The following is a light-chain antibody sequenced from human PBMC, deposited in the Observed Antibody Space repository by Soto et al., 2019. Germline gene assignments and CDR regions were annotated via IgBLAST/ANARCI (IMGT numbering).Light chain of an antibody. CDR1: SSNIGSNY. J-gene: IGLJ3*02. CDR3: GTWDNSLSVAV. CDR2: DNN. V-gene: IGLV1-51*01. Sequence: QSVLTQPPSVSAAPGQTVTISCSGSSSNIGSNYVSWYQHFPGTAPKLVIYDNNQRPSGIPDRFSGSKSGTSATLDITGLQTGDEAHYYCGTWDNSLSVAVFGGGTKLTVL.